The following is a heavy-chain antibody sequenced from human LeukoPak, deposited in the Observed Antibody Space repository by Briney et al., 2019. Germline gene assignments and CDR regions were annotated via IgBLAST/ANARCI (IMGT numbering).Heavy chain of an antibody. CDR3: ARDSSALLDFDY. D-gene: IGHD2/OR15-2a*01. V-gene: IGHV4-38-2*02. CDR2: IYQSGST. Sequence: MSSETLSLTRTVSGYSISFGYYWSWIRQPPGKGLEWIGYIYQSGSTYYNPSLKSRVTISVDRSKNQFSLKLSSVTAADTAVYYCARDSSALLDFDYWGQGTLVTVSS. CDR1: GYSISFGYY. J-gene: IGHJ4*02.